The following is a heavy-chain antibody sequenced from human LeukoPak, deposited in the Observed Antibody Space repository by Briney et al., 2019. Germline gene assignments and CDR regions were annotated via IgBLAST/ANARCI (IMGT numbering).Heavy chain of an antibody. D-gene: IGHD3-22*01. CDR1: GFTFSSYA. Sequence: GGSLRLSCAASGFTFSSYAMSWVRQAPGKELEWVSALSGSGGSAFYADSVKGRFTISRDNSKNTLFLQLNSLRAEDTAVYYCAKEVRGDYYDSGGDAFDTWGQGTMVTVSS. CDR3: AKEVRGDYYDSGGDAFDT. V-gene: IGHV3-23*01. CDR2: LSGSGGSA. J-gene: IGHJ3*02.